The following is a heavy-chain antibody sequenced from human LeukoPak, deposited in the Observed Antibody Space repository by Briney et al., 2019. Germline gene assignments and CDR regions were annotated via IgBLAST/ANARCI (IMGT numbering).Heavy chain of an antibody. J-gene: IGHJ4*02. Sequence: APVKVSLTASGYTFSHYHIAWVGQAPGQGVEWVGWVNTNEGNTVYAQRLQGRVTMTTDTSTSVAYMELRSLTSDDTAVYYCTRAPPGMTMMTDYWGQGTLVTVSS. D-gene: IGHD3-22*01. CDR3: TRAPPGMTMMTDY. V-gene: IGHV1-18*01. CDR2: VNTNEGNT. CDR1: GYTFSHYH.